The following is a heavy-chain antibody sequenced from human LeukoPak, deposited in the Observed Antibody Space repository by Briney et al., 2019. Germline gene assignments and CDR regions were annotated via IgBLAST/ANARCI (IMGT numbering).Heavy chain of an antibody. D-gene: IGHD6-19*01. CDR2: FYNSGRT. Sequence: SETLSLTCTASGGSISSYFWTWIRQPPGKGLEWIGYFYNSGRTKYNPSLKSRVTISVDTSKNHFSLRLSSVTAADTGVYYCARGLEDSGWQPFYFDSWGQGSLVTVSS. J-gene: IGHJ4*02. CDR3: ARGLEDSGWQPFYFDS. CDR1: GGSISSYF. V-gene: IGHV4-59*01.